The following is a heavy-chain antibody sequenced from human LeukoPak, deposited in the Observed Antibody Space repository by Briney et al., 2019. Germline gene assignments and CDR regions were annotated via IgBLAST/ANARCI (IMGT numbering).Heavy chain of an antibody. D-gene: IGHD6-13*01. CDR2: IYPGDSDT. J-gene: IGHJ4*02. CDR3: ARLGVGRLHSSSWYFVY. Sequence: GESLKISCKGSGYSFTSYWIGWVRQMPGKGLEWMGIIYPGDSDTRYSPSFQGQVTISADKSISTAYLQWSSLKASDTAMYYCARLGVGRLHSSSWYFVYWGQGTLVTVSS. CDR1: GYSFTSYW. V-gene: IGHV5-51*01.